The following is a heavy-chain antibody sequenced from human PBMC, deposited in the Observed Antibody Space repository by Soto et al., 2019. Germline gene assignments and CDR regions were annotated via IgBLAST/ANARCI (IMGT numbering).Heavy chain of an antibody. D-gene: IGHD3-3*01. Sequence: SETLSLTCTVSGGSLSSYYWSWIRQPPGKGLEWIGYIYYSGSTNYNPSLKSRVTISVDTSKNQFSLKLSSVTAADTAVYYCARRGSGGDFWSGYTNWFDPWGQGTLVTVSS. CDR3: ARRGSGGDFWSGYTNWFDP. J-gene: IGHJ5*02. V-gene: IGHV4-59*08. CDR1: GGSLSSYY. CDR2: IYYSGST.